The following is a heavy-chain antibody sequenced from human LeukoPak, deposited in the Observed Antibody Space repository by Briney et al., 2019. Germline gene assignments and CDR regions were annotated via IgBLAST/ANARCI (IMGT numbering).Heavy chain of an antibody. D-gene: IGHD6-6*01. CDR1: GFTFSSYW. J-gene: IGHJ5*02. V-gene: IGHV3-7*01. CDR3: ARELGGGSSSAEVLNWFDP. Sequence: PGGSLRLSCAASGFTFSSYWMSWVRQAPGKGLEWVANIKQDGSEKYYVDSVKGRFTISRDNAKNSLYLQMNSLRAEDTAVYYCARELGGGSSSAEVLNWFDPWGQGTLVTVSS. CDR2: IKQDGSEK.